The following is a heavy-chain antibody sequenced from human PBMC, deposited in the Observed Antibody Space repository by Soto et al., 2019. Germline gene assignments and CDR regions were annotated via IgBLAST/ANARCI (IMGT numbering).Heavy chain of an antibody. CDR1: GFIFSTYA. J-gene: IGHJ3*02. CDR3: AHPRGYGVFDAVDI. CDR2: INSNGGST. Sequence: QTGGSLRLSCAASGFIFSTYAMNWVRQAPGKGLEWVSAINSNGGSTYYAESVRGRFSISRDNSFNTLYLQMSSLRTEDTAVYYCAHPRGYGVFDAVDIWGQGTMVTVSS. V-gene: IGHV3-23*01. D-gene: IGHD4-17*01.